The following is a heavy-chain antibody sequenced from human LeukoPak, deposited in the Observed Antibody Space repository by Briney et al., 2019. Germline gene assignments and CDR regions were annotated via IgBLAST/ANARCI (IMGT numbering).Heavy chain of an antibody. CDR2: ITSRGVGT. CDR1: GFTFSDYY. J-gene: IGHJ4*02. D-gene: IGHD3-22*01. CDR3: TRDRPNYYGSDGHYYRRNGDY. Sequence: GGSLRLSCAASGFTFSDYYMSWIRQAPGKGLEWVSSITSRGVGTWYAGSVKGRFTISRDNAKNTLYLQMNSLRAEDTAVYYCTRDRPNYYGSDGHYYRRNGDYWGQGTLVTVSS. V-gene: IGHV3-11*01.